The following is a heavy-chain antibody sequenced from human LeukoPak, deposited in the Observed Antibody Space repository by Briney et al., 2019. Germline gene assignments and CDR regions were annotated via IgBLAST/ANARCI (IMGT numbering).Heavy chain of an antibody. CDR3: ASAGTSYGDQFFDY. CDR1: GFTVSSNY. Sequence: GGSLRLSCAASGFTVSSNYMSWVRQAPGKGLEWVSVIYSGGSTYYADSVKGRFTISRDNSKNTLYLQMNSLRAEDTAVYYCASAGTSYGDQFFDYWGQGTLVTVSS. D-gene: IGHD4-17*01. CDR2: IYSGGST. V-gene: IGHV3-53*01. J-gene: IGHJ4*02.